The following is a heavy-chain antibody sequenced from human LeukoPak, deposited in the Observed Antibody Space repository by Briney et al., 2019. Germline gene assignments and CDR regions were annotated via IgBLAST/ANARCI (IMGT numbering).Heavy chain of an antibody. CDR2: IHHSGST. CDR1: GGSFSDFY. Sequence: PSETLSLTCGVSGGSFSDFYWSWIRQSPGKALEWIGEIHHSGSTNYNPSFKSRVNIFVDTSKNQFSLKMSSVTAADTAVYYCARGDYSSSTRCYSCWFDPWGLGTLVTVSS. D-gene: IGHD2-2*02. CDR3: ARGDYSSSTRCYSCWFDP. J-gene: IGHJ5*02. V-gene: IGHV4-34*01.